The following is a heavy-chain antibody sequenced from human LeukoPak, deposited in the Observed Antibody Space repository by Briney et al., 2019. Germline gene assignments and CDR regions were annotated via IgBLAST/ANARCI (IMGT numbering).Heavy chain of an antibody. V-gene: IGHV4-4*07. CDR3: AGEAQRGYYYYYMDV. CDR2: IYNTGSA. J-gene: IGHJ6*03. CDR1: GGSISSFY. Sequence: KASETLSLTCTVSGGSISSFYWSWIRQPAGRRLEWIGRIYNTGSAKYNPSLKSRVTMSVDTSKNQFSLKLSSVTAADTAVYYCAGEAQRGYYYYYMDVWGKGTTVTISS.